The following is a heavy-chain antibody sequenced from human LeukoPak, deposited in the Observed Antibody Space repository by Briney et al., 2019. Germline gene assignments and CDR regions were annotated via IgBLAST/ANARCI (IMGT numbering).Heavy chain of an antibody. D-gene: IGHD3-22*01. CDR2: ISSSGGTI. Sequence: GGSLRLSCAAFGFSFSDYHMSWIRQASGKGLEWVSYISSSGGTISYADPVKGRFTISRDNAKKSLYLQMNSLRAEDTAVYYCARGDSSGYYYVDAFDIWGQGTMVTVSS. CDR3: ARGDSSGYYYVDAFDI. J-gene: IGHJ3*02. CDR1: GFSFSDYH. V-gene: IGHV3-11*04.